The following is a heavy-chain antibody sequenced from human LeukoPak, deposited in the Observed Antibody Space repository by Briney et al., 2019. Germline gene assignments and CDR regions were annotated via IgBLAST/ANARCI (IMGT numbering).Heavy chain of an antibody. D-gene: IGHD6-19*01. J-gene: IGHJ4*02. V-gene: IGHV1-2*02. CDR1: GYTFTGYY. CDR2: INPNSGGT. Sequence: GASVKVSCKASGYTFTGYYMHWVRQAPGQGLEWMGWINPNSGGTNYAQKFQGRVTMTRDTSISTAYMELSRLRSDDTAVYYCARVGEAVAGVFDYWGQGTLVTVSS. CDR3: ARVGEAVAGVFDY.